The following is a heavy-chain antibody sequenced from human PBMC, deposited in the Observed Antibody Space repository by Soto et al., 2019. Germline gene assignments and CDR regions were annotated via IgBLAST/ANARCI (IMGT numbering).Heavy chain of an antibody. Sequence: QVQLVESGGGLVKPGGSLRISCAASGFTFSDYYMSWIRQAPGKGLEWVSYISSSSSYTNYADSVKGRFTISRDNAKNSQYLQMNSLRAEDTAVYYGARDDVVVVAATTYYDYGMDVWGQGTTVTVSS. D-gene: IGHD2-15*01. CDR2: ISSSSSYT. CDR3: ARDDVVVVAATTYYDYGMDV. V-gene: IGHV3-11*06. CDR1: GFTFSDYY. J-gene: IGHJ6*02.